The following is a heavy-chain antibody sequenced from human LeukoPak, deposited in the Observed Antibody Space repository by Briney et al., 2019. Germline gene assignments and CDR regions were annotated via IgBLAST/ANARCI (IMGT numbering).Heavy chain of an antibody. CDR2: IYYSGST. V-gene: IGHV4-59*01. CDR3: ARDVRITMVRGVIGWFDP. Sequence: SETLSLTCTVSGGSISSYYWSWIRQPPGKGLEWMGYIYYSGSTNYNPSLKSRVTISVDTSKNQFSLKLSSVTAADTAVYYCARDVRITMVRGVIGWFDPWGQGTLVTVSS. D-gene: IGHD3-10*01. J-gene: IGHJ5*02. CDR1: GGSISSYY.